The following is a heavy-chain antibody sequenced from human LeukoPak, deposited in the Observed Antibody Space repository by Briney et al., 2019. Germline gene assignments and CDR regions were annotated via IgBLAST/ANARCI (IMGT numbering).Heavy chain of an antibody. D-gene: IGHD2-15*01. CDR3: ARIGGGSWRNPGYWFDP. V-gene: IGHV4-39*01. CDR1: GASISSASDY. CDR2: IYYGGST. J-gene: IGHJ5*02. Sequence: PSETLSLTWAVSGASISSASDYWGWIRQPPGKGLEWLGSIYYGGSTYDNPSLRSRVTISVDTSKNQFSLKLTSVTAADTAVYYCARIGGGSWRNPGYWFDPWGQGNLVTVSS.